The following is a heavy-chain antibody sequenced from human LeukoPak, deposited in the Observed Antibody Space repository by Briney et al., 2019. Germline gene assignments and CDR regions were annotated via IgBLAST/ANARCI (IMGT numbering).Heavy chain of an antibody. Sequence: ASVKVSCKASGYTFTGYYMHWVRQAPGQGLEWMGWINPNSGGTNYAQKFQGRVTMTRDTSISIAYMELSRLRSDDTAVYYCARVGDWGSPACDYWGQGTLVTVSS. CDR1: GYTFTGYY. CDR2: INPNSGGT. CDR3: ARVGDWGSPACDY. D-gene: IGHD7-27*01. J-gene: IGHJ4*02. V-gene: IGHV1-2*02.